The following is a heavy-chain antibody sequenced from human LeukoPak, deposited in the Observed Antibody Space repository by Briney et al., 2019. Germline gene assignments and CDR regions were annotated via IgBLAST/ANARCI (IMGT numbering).Heavy chain of an antibody. CDR1: GFTFSNYA. Sequence: GGSLRLSCAASGFTFSNYAMSWVRQAPGKGLEWVSAISTSGVTPYYAASVKGRFTISRDNSKNTVYLQMNSLEAEDTAVYYCAKTQLTTSMADSFDNWGQGTLVTVSS. D-gene: IGHD5-18*01. V-gene: IGHV3-23*01. J-gene: IGHJ4*02. CDR2: ISTSGVTP. CDR3: AKTQLTTSMADSFDN.